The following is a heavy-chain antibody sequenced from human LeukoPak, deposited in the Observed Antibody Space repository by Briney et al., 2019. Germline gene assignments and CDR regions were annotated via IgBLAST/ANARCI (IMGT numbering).Heavy chain of an antibody. CDR2: INPNSGGT. Sequence: GASVKVSCKASGYTFTSYGISWVRQAPGQGLEWMGWINPNSGGTNYAQKFQGRVTMTRDTSISTAYMELSRLRSDDTAVYYCARGRRPIAAAGTGNWFDPWGQGTLVTVSS. V-gene: IGHV1-2*02. CDR3: ARGRRPIAAAGTGNWFDP. D-gene: IGHD6-13*01. J-gene: IGHJ5*02. CDR1: GYTFTSYG.